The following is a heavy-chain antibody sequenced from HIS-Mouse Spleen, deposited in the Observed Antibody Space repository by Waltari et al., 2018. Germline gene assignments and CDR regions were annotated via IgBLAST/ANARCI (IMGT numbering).Heavy chain of an antibody. J-gene: IGHJ4*02. V-gene: IGHV3-30-3*01. CDR3: ARAPYRSSSWYTGIDY. Sequence: QVQLVESGGGVVQPGRSLRLSCAASGFTFSSYAMHWVRQAPGKGLEWVAVISYDGSNKYYADSVKGRFTISRDNSKNTLYLQMNSLRAEDTAVYYCARAPYRSSSWYTGIDYWGQGTLVTVSS. CDR2: ISYDGSNK. CDR1: GFTFSSYA. D-gene: IGHD6-13*01.